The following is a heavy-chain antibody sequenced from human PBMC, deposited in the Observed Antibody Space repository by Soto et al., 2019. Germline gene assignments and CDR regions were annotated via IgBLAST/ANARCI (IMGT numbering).Heavy chain of an antibody. J-gene: IGHJ5*02. Sequence: SATXSLTCSFDGCSVKVYYFNWIRHPPGKGLECIGEINHTGGTHYNPSLKSRVNMSVDTSKNQFSLRLSSVTAADTAIYYCETRIKVFGLMINPLDTWGQGTQVNVYS. CDR1: GCSVKVYY. V-gene: IGHV4-34*01. CDR3: ETRIKVFGLMINPLDT. D-gene: IGHD3-3*01. CDR2: INHTGGT.